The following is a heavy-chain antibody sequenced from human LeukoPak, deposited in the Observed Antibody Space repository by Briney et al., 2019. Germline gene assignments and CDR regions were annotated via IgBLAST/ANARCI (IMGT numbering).Heavy chain of an antibody. V-gene: IGHV3-23*01. CDR2: ISGSGGTT. J-gene: IGHJ6*02. D-gene: IGHD2-15*01. Sequence: PGGSLRLSCATSGFTFSNYAVSWVRQAPGKGLEWVSSISGSGGTTYYADSVKGRFTISRDNSKNTLYLQMNSLRAEDTAVYFCATYIQRTPGMDVWGQGTTVPVSS. CDR1: GFTFSNYA. CDR3: ATYIQRTPGMDV.